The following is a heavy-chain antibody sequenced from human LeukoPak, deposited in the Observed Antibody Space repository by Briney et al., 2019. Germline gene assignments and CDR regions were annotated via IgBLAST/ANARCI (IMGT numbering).Heavy chain of an antibody. CDR2: ISSSSSYI. D-gene: IGHD2-2*01. CDR1: GFTFSSYS. V-gene: IGHV3-21*01. Sequence: PGGSLRLSCAASGFTFSSYSMNWVRQAPGKGLEWVSSISSSSSYIYYADSVKGRFTISRDNAKNSLYLQMNSLRAEDTAVYYCSGYAGAPSTFDYWGQGTLVTVSS. CDR3: SGYAGAPSTFDY. J-gene: IGHJ4*02.